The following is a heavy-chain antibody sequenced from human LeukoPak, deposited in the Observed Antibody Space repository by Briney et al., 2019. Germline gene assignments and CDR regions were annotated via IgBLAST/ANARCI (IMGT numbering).Heavy chain of an antibody. V-gene: IGHV4-39*07. CDR3: ARNIRYFDY. D-gene: IGHD3-9*01. CDR2: IYYSGST. Sequence: SETLSLTCTVSGGSISSSSYYWGWIRQPPGKGLEWIGSIYYSGSTYYNPSLKSRVTISVDTSKNQFSRKLSSVTAADTAVYYCARNIRYFDYWGQGTLVTVSS. J-gene: IGHJ4*02. CDR1: GGSISSSSYY.